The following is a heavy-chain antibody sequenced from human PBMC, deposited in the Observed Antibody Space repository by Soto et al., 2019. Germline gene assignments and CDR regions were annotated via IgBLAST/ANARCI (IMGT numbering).Heavy chain of an antibody. CDR2: IIPIFGTA. Sequence: ASVKVSCKASGGTFSSYAISWVRQAPGQGLEWMGGIIPIFGTANYAQKFQGRVTITADESTSTAYMELSSLRSEDTAVYYCARPTTDYSKDDYYYGMDVWGQGTTFTVSS. V-gene: IGHV1-69*13. CDR3: ARPTTDYSKDDYYYGMDV. J-gene: IGHJ6*02. D-gene: IGHD4-4*01. CDR1: GGTFSSYA.